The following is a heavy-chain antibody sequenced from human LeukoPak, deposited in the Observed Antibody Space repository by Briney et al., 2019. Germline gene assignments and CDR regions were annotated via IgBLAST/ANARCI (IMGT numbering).Heavy chain of an antibody. CDR2: IYTSGST. J-gene: IGHJ4*02. CDR1: GGSISSGSYY. V-gene: IGHV4-61*02. D-gene: IGHD5-18*01. CDR3: ARGGGYSYGFNGY. Sequence: SETLSLTCTVSGGSISSGSYYWSWIRQPAGKGLEWIGRIYTSGSTNYNPSLKSRVTISVDTSKSQFSLKLSSVTAADTAVYYCARGGGYSYGFNGYWGQGTLVTVSS.